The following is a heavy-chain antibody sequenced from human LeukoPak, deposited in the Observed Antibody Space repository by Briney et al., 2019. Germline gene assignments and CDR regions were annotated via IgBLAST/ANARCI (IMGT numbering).Heavy chain of an antibody. V-gene: IGHV3-30*04. CDR1: GFTFSSYA. CDR3: ARDLIPLHYYYGMDV. CDR2: ISYDGSNK. J-gene: IGHJ6*02. Sequence: GGYLRLSCAASGFTFSSYAMHWVRQAPCKGLEWVAVISYDGSNKYYADSVKGRFTISRDNSKNTLYLQMNSLRAEDTAVYYCARDLIPLHYYYGMDVWGQGTTVTVSS. D-gene: IGHD2-21*01.